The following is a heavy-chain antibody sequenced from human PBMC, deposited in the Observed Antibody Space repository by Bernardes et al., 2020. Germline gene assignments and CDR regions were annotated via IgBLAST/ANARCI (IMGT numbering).Heavy chain of an antibody. CDR3: ARIDEVTGRDY. V-gene: IGHV3-23*01. CDR2: VSGSDGST. CDR1: GFTFSTYG. D-gene: IGHD6-19*01. Sequence: GGSLRLSCGASGFTFSTYGMSWVRQAPGKGLEWDSTVSGSDGSTFYADSVKGRFTISRDNSKNTLYLQMKSLRAEDTAVYYCARIDEVTGRDYWGQGTLVTVSS. J-gene: IGHJ4*02.